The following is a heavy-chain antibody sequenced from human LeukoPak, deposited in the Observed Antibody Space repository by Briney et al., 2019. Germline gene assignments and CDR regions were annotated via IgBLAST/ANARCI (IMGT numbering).Heavy chain of an antibody. V-gene: IGHV3-23*01. J-gene: IGHJ4*02. Sequence: GGSLRLSCAASGLTFSSYAMSWVRQTPGKGLEWVSGISGTGGSTYYAESVKGRFTISRDNSKNTLYLQMNSLRAEDTAVYYCAKDRGDDDFWSGYIDYWGQGTLVTVSS. D-gene: IGHD3-3*01. CDR3: AKDRGDDDFWSGYIDY. CDR1: GLTFSSYA. CDR2: ISGTGGST.